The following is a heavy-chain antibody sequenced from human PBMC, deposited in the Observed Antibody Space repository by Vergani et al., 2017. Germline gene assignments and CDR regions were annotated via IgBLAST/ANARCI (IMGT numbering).Heavy chain of an antibody. CDR1: GGSISSSNW. V-gene: IGHV4-4*02. J-gene: IGHJ6*02. D-gene: IGHD3-10*01. CDR2: IYYSGST. CDR3: ARVRYYYGSGSYPPGYYYGMDV. Sequence: QVQLQESGPGLVKPSGTLSLTCAVSGGSISSSNWWSWVRQPPGKGLEWIGYIYYSGSTNYNPSLKSRVTISVDTSKNQFSLKLSSVTAADTAVYYCARVRYYYGSGSYPPGYYYGMDVWGQGTTVTVSS.